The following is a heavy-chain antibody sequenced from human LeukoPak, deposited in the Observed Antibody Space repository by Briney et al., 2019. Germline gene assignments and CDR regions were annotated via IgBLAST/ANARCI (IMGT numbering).Heavy chain of an antibody. D-gene: IGHD1-26*01. V-gene: IGHV3-21*01. CDR2: ISSSSSYI. J-gene: IGHJ4*02. CDR1: GFTFSSYS. Sequence: GGSLRLSCAASGFTFSSYSMNWVRQAPGKGLEWVSSISSSSSYIYYADSVKGRFTISRDNAKNSLYLQMNSLRAEDTAVYYCARDSLVGALGGLDYWGQGTLVTVSS. CDR3: ARDSLVGALGGLDY.